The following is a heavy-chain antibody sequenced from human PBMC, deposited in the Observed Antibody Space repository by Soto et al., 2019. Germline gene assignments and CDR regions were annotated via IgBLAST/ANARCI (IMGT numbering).Heavy chain of an antibody. CDR3: SRHTDYYDSSGYWG. V-gene: IGHV3-73*02. D-gene: IGHD3-22*01. J-gene: IGHJ4*02. Sequence: EVQLVESGGGLVQPGGSLRLSCAASGFIFSDSVIHWVRQASGKGLEWVGRIRIKTNNYATAYAASVKGRFTVSRDDSKSMAYLQMSSLQTEDTAVYYCSRHTDYYDSSGYWGWGLATLVTVSS. CDR2: IRIKTNNYAT. CDR1: GFIFSDSV.